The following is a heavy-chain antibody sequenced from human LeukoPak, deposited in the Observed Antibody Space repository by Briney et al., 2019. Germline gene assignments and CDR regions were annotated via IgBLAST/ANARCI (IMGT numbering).Heavy chain of an antibody. CDR2: INPNSGGT. CDR1: GYTFTGYY. D-gene: IGHD3-3*01. J-gene: IGHJ6*02. V-gene: IGHV1-2*02. Sequence: ASVKVSCKASGYTFTGYYMHWVRQAPGQGLEWMGWINPNSGGTNYAQKLQGRVTMTRDTSISTAYMELSRLRSDDTTVYYCATATYYDFWSGYYLDDYYYGMDVWGQGTTVTVSS. CDR3: ATATYYDFWSGYYLDDYYYGMDV.